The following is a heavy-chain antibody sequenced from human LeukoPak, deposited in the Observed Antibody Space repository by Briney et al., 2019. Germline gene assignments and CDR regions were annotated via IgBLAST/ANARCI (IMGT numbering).Heavy chain of an antibody. V-gene: IGHV1-18*04. Sequence: GASVKVSCKASGYTFTGYYMHWVRQAPGQGLEWMGWISAYNGNTNYAQKLQGRVTMTTDTSTSTAYMELRSLRSDDTAVYYCARDFWSGYSSLDAFDIWGQGTMVTVSS. J-gene: IGHJ3*02. D-gene: IGHD3-3*01. CDR1: GYTFTGYY. CDR3: ARDFWSGYSSLDAFDI. CDR2: ISAYNGNT.